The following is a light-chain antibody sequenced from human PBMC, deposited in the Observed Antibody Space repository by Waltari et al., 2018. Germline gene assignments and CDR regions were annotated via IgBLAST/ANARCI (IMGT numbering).Light chain of an antibody. J-gene: IGKJ1*01. Sequence: DIQMTQSPSTLSASVGDRVTITCRASQSFSSRLAWYQQKPGKAPKLLIYKASSLESGVPSRFSGSGSGTEFTLTISSLQPDDSATYFCQQYNSFPWTFGQGTKVEIK. CDR2: KAS. CDR1: QSFSSR. CDR3: QQYNSFPWT. V-gene: IGKV1-5*03.